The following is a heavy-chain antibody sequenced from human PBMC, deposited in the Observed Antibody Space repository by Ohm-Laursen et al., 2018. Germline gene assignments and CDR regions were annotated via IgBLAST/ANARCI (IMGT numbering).Heavy chain of an antibody. Sequence: GTLSLTCTVSGGSISSSSYYWGWIRQPPGKGLEWIGSIYYSGSTYCNPSLKRRVTLSADSSNSQFSLRLTSVTAADTATYYCARGSGFFKLDVWGQGTTVTVSS. V-gene: IGHV4-39*07. J-gene: IGHJ6*02. D-gene: IGHD6-19*01. CDR2: IYYSGST. CDR1: GGSISSSSYY. CDR3: ARGSGFFKLDV.